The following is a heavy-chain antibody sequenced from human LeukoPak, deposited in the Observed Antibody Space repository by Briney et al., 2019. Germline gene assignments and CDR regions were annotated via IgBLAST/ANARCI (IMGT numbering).Heavy chain of an antibody. J-gene: IGHJ5*02. CDR1: GGSISISNYY. Sequence: SETLSLTCTVSGGSISISNYYWGWIRQPPGKGLEWIGSIYYSGSTYYNPSLKSRVTISVDTSKNQFSLKLSSVTAADTAVYYCARVLRYYDFWSGYFSGLNWFDPWGQGTLVTVSS. CDR3: ARVLRYYDFWSGYFSGLNWFDP. V-gene: IGHV4-39*07. CDR2: IYYSGST. D-gene: IGHD3-3*01.